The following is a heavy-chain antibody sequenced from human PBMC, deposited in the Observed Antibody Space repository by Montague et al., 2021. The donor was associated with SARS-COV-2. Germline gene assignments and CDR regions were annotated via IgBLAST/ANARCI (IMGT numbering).Heavy chain of an antibody. D-gene: IGHD3-3*01. Sequence: SETLSLTCAVYGGSFSGYYWTWVRQPPGKGLEWIGEINHSGNTNYKPSLESRITMSVDTSKSLVSLNLTSVTAADTAVYYCARASSSWSGLGPWGQGTLVTVSS. J-gene: IGHJ5*02. V-gene: IGHV4-34*01. CDR1: GGSFSGYY. CDR2: INHSGNT. CDR3: ARASSSWSGLGP.